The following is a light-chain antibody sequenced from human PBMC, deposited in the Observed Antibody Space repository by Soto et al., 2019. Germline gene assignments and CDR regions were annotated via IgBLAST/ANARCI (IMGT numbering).Light chain of an antibody. Sequence: ILMTQSQATLSVSPGERATLSCRASQSVSNNLAWYQQKPGQAPRLLIYDASTRGTGIPARFSGSGSGTEFTLTISGLQSEDFAVYYCQQYNNWPPWTFDQGTKVEIK. CDR3: QQYNNWPPWT. CDR2: DAS. CDR1: QSVSNN. J-gene: IGKJ1*01. V-gene: IGKV3-15*01.